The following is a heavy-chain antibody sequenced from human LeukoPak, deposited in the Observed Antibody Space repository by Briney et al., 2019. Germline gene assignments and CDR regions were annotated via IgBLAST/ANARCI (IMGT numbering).Heavy chain of an antibody. D-gene: IGHD5-18*01. V-gene: IGHV3-23*01. CDR3: AKDRAGWVQLWAYYFDY. CDR1: GFTFSSYA. J-gene: IGHJ4*02. Sequence: TGGSLRLSCAASGFTFSSYAMSWVRQAPGKGLEWVSAISGSGGSTYYADSVKGRFTISRDNSKNTLYLQMNSLRAEDTAVYYCAKDRAGWVQLWAYYFDYWGQGTLVTVSS. CDR2: ISGSGGST.